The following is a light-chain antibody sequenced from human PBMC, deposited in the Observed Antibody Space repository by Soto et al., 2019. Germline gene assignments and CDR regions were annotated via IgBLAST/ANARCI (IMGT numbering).Light chain of an antibody. CDR2: DAS. CDR3: QQLKTYPFT. Sequence: AIQLTQSPSSLSASVGDRVSITCRASQGISSALAWYQHKQGKAPKILIYDASSLQSVVPSRFSGSESGTECTLTIISLQPEDFATYYCQQLKTYPFTFSQGTRLEIK. CDR1: QGISSA. V-gene: IGKV1-13*02. J-gene: IGKJ5*01.